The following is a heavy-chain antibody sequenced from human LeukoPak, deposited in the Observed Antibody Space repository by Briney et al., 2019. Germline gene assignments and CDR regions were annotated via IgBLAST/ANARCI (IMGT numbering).Heavy chain of an antibody. CDR1: GGSISSTSYY. D-gene: IGHD5-12*01. J-gene: IGHJ4*02. CDR2: IYYSGST. V-gene: IGHV4-39*01. CDR3: ARHAGMLATLSSFDY. Sequence: PSETLSLTCTVSGGSISSTSYYWGWIRQPPGKGLEWIGSIYYSGSTYYNPSLKSRITISVDTSRNQFSLKLNSVSAADTAVYYCARHAGMLATLSSFDYWGQGALVTVSS.